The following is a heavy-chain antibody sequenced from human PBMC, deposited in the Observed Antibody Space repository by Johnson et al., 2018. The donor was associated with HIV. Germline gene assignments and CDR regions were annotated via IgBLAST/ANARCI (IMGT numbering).Heavy chain of an antibody. Sequence: QVQLVESGGGVVQPGRSLRLSCAASGFTFSNYGMHWVRQAPGKGLEWVAVMWYDGSNKYYADSVKGRFTISRDSSKNTLYLQMNSLRAEDTAVYYCARVSYGSGTQGAFDIWGQGTMVTVSS. CDR3: ARVSYGSGTQGAFDI. J-gene: IGHJ3*02. V-gene: IGHV3-33*01. D-gene: IGHD3-10*01. CDR1: GFTFSNYG. CDR2: MWYDGSNK.